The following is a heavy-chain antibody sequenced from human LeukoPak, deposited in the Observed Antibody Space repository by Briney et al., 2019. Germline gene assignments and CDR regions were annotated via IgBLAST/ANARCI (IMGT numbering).Heavy chain of an antibody. CDR1: GGSISSGGYY. J-gene: IGHJ6*03. V-gene: IGHV4-61*02. Sequence: SGTLSLTCTVSGGSISSGGYYWNWIRQPAGKGLEWIGRIYTSGSTNYNPSLKSRVTISGVTSKNQFSLKLNSVTAADTAVYYCARGAGELRREPPSFYYYYMDVWGKGTTVTVSS. CDR3: ARGAGELRREPPSFYYYYMDV. D-gene: IGHD4-23*01. CDR2: IYTSGST.